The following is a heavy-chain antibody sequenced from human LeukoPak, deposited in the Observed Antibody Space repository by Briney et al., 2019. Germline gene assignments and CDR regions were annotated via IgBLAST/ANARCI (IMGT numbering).Heavy chain of an antibody. CDR1: GGTVSSYA. V-gene: IGHV1-8*02. D-gene: IGHD2-2*01. J-gene: IGHJ6*02. CDR2: MNPNSGNT. Sequence: ASVKVSCKASGGTVSSYAISWVRQATGQGLEWMGWMNPNSGNTGYAQKFQGRVTMTRNTSISTAYMELSSLRSEDTAVYYCARIDCSSTSCYIYYYYGMDVWGQGTTVTVSS. CDR3: ARIDCSSTSCYIYYYYGMDV.